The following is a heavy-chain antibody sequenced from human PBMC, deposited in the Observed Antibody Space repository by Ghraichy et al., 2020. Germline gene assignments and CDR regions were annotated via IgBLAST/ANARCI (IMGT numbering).Heavy chain of an antibody. CDR1: GFTFRNSA. CDR3: ARVGKSRDCFDK. V-gene: IGHV3-30*04. D-gene: IGHD1-26*01. J-gene: IGHJ4*02. Sequence: LSLTCVASGFTFRNSAMHWVRQAPGKGLEWVSVISYDANSKYYADSVKGRFTISRANSKNMLYLQMNSLRAEDTAVYYCARVGKSRDCFDKWGQGTLVTVSS. CDR2: ISYDANSK.